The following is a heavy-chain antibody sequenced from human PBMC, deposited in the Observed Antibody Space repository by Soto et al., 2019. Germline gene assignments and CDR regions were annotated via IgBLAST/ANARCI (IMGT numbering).Heavy chain of an antibody. CDR1: GGSISSYS. J-gene: IGHJ6*02. D-gene: IGHD3-10*01. V-gene: IGHV4-59*01. CDR2: LHFSGST. CDR3: ASLFTLVRGYVMDV. Sequence: SETLSLTCTVSGGSISSYSWSWIRQSPGKGLEWIAGLHFSGSTNYNPSLKSRVTISVDTSKNQFSLKLTSVTAADTAVYYCASLFTLVRGYVMDVWGQGTTVTVSS.